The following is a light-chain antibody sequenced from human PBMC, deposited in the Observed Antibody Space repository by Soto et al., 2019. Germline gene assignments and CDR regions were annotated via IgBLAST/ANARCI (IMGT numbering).Light chain of an antibody. V-gene: IGLV2-14*01. J-gene: IGLJ2*01. CDR3: SSYTRSSNVV. Sequence: QSALTQPASVSGSPGQSITISCTGTSSDVGGYSYVSWYQQHPGKAPKLMIYEVSNRPSGVSNRFSGSKSGNTASLTISGLQAEDEADYYCSSYTRSSNVVFGGGTKVTV. CDR1: SSDVGGYSY. CDR2: EVS.